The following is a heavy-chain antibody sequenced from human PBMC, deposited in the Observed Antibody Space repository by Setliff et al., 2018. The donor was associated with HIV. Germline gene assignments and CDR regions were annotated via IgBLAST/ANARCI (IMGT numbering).Heavy chain of an antibody. CDR3: VKDMTGTPSYYFDY. CDR2: IWYDGSNR. Sequence: GGSLRLSCVTSGFSFNNYGMHWVRQAPGKGLEWVAVIWYDGSNRYYADSVKGRVTIARDNPKNTLYLQMNSLRAEDTAVYYCVKDMTGTPSYYFDYWGQGTLVTVSS. D-gene: IGHD1-7*01. V-gene: IGHV3-33*06. J-gene: IGHJ4*02. CDR1: GFSFNNYG.